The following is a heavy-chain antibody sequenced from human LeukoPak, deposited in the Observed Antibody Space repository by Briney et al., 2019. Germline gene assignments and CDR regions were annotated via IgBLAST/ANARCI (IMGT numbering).Heavy chain of an antibody. V-gene: IGHV3-53*01. J-gene: IGHJ4*02. D-gene: IGHD5-24*01. Sequence: GGSLRLSCAASGFTFSSYSMNWVRQAPGKGLEWVSVIYSGGSTYYADSVKGRFTIPRDNSKNTLYLQMNSLRAEDTAMYYCASGSGWLQYFDYWGQGTLVTVSS. CDR3: ASGSGWLQYFDY. CDR2: IYSGGST. CDR1: GFTFSSYS.